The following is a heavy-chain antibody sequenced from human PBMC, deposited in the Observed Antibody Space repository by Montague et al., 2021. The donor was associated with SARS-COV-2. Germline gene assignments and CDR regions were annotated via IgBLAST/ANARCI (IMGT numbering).Heavy chain of an antibody. CDR2: IYYSGST. D-gene: IGHD3-10*01. Sequence: SEILSLTCTVSGGSISSYYWSWIRQPPGKGLEWIGSIYYSGSTYYNPSLKSRVTISVDTSKNQFSLKLSSVTAADTAVYYCARDLAGYYGSGSYGGMDVWGQGTTVTVSS. V-gene: IGHV4-59*12. J-gene: IGHJ6*02. CDR3: ARDLAGYYGSGSYGGMDV. CDR1: GGSISSYY.